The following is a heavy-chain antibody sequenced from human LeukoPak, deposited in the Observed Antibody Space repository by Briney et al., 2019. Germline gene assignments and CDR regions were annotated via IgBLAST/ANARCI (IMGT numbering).Heavy chain of an antibody. Sequence: SETLSLTCTVSGGSISSYHWSWIRQPPGKGLEWIGYIYYSGSTNYNPSLKSRVTISVDTSKNQFSLKLSSVTAADTAVYYCAREPYSSSPFDYWGQGTLVTVSS. D-gene: IGHD6-6*01. CDR2: IYYSGST. CDR1: GGSISSYH. J-gene: IGHJ4*02. CDR3: AREPYSSSPFDY. V-gene: IGHV4-59*01.